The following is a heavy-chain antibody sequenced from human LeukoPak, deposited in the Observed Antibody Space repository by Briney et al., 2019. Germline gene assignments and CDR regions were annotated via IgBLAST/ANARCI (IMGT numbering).Heavy chain of an antibody. V-gene: IGHV3-7*01. CDR3: ARVSSVSRGPPIYMDV. J-gene: IGHJ6*03. CDR1: GFTFSRYW. Sequence: GGSRRLSCAASGFTFSRYWMSWVRQAPGKGLEWVANIKQDGSEKYYVDSVKSRFTTSTDNAKNSLYLQMNSLGADDTAVYYCARVSSVSRGPPIYMDVWGKGTTVTVSS. D-gene: IGHD2-2*01. CDR2: IKQDGSEK.